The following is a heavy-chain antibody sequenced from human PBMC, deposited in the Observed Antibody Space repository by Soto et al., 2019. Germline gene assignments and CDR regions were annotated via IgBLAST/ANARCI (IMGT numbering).Heavy chain of an antibody. J-gene: IGHJ4*02. V-gene: IGHV4-39*01. CDR2: IYYSGST. Sequence: SETLSLTCTVSGGSISSSSYYWGWIRQPPGKGLEWIGSIYYSGSTYYNPSLKSRVTISVDTSKNQFSLKLSSVTAADTAVYYCARHRIPIGAFDYWGQGTLVTVSS. CDR1: GGSISSSSYY. D-gene: IGHD3-16*01. CDR3: ARHRIPIGAFDY.